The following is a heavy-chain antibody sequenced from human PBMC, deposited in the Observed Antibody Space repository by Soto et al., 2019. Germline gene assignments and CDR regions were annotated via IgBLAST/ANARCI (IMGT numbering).Heavy chain of an antibody. CDR1: GGTFSSYA. J-gene: IGHJ6*02. V-gene: IGHV1-69*01. CDR3: ASAGVLYGSGSYYKSRYGMDV. Sequence: QVQLVQSGAEVKKPGSSVKVSCKASGGTFSSYAISWVRQAPGQGLEWMGGIIPIFGTANYAQKFQGRVTITEDESTSTDYMELSSLRSEDTAVYYCASAGVLYGSGSYYKSRYGMDVWGQGTTVTVSS. D-gene: IGHD3-10*01. CDR2: IIPIFGTA.